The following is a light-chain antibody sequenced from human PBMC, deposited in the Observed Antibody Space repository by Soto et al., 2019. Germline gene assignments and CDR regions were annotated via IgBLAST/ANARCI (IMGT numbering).Light chain of an antibody. CDR1: QSVNIY. Sequence: EIVLTQAPATLSLSPGERATLSCRASQSVNIYLAWYQQRPGQAPRLLSYDVSNRATGIPARFSGSGSGTDFTLTTSSLEPEDFAVYYCQQRSSWPVTFGGGTKVEIK. CDR2: DVS. CDR3: QQRSSWPVT. J-gene: IGKJ4*01. V-gene: IGKV3-11*01.